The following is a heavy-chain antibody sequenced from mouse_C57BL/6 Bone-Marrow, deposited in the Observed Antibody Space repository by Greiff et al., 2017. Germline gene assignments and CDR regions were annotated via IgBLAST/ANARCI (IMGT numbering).Heavy chain of an antibody. Sequence: QVHVKQPGAELVKPGASVKMSCKASGYTFTSYWITWVKQRPGQGLEWIGDIYPGSGSTNYNEKFKSKATLTVDTSSRTAYMQLSSLTSEDSAVYYCARRYYGSSYVYWYFDVWGTGTTVTVSS. D-gene: IGHD1-1*01. CDR3: ARRYYGSSYVYWYFDV. V-gene: IGHV1-55*01. J-gene: IGHJ1*03. CDR2: IYPGSGST. CDR1: GYTFTSYW.